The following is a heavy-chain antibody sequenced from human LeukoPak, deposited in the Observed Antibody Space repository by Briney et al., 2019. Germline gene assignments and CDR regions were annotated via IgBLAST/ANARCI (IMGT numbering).Heavy chain of an antibody. D-gene: IGHD3-10*01. Sequence: ASVKDSCKASGYTFTSYDINWVRQATGQGLEWMGWMNPNSGNTGYAQKFQGRVTMTRNTSISTAYMELSSLRSEDTAVYYCARGPRPSITMVRGVPRYYFDYWGQGTLVTVSS. CDR1: GYTFTSYD. V-gene: IGHV1-8*01. J-gene: IGHJ4*02. CDR2: MNPNSGNT. CDR3: ARGPRPSITMVRGVPRYYFDY.